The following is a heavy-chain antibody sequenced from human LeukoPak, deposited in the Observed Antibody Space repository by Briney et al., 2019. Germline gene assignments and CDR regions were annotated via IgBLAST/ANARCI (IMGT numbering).Heavy chain of an antibody. V-gene: IGHV3-74*01. J-gene: IGHJ4*02. D-gene: IGHD2-2*01. CDR1: GFTFSNYW. CDR2: LNADGNSI. Sequence: PGGSLRLSCAASGFTFSNYWMHWVRQAPGKGLVWVSRLNADGNSITYADSVRGRFTISRDNAKNTVHLQMNSLRVEDTAVYYCSRDRHCIGSTCYGLWGQGTRVTVSS. CDR3: SRDRHCIGSTCYGL.